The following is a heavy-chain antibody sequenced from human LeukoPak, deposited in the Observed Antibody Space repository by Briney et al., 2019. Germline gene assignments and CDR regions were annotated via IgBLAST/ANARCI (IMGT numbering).Heavy chain of an antibody. V-gene: IGHV4-30-4*01. J-gene: IGHJ4*02. Sequence: PSETLSLTCTVSGGSISSGDYYWSWIRQPPGKGLEWIGYIYYSGSTYYNPSLKSRVTISVDTSKNQFSLKLSSVTAADTAVYYCARQTTKGLVIVEDYWGQGTLVTVSS. CDR1: GGSISSGDYY. D-gene: IGHD3/OR15-3a*01. CDR2: IYYSGST. CDR3: ARQTTKGLVIVEDY.